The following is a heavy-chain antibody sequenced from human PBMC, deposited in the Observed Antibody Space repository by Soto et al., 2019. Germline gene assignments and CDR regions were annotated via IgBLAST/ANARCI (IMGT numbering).Heavy chain of an antibody. J-gene: IGHJ6*02. D-gene: IGHD3-3*01. Sequence: SETLSLTCTVSGGSISSGDHYWTWIRQPPGKGLEWIAYISHSGTTYYNPYLKSRALISIDTSENHFSLRLNSVTAADTAVYYCARVRAFLFGVVKVKGGVMDVWGQGTTVTVSS. V-gene: IGHV4-30-4*01. CDR1: GGSISSGDHY. CDR2: ISHSGTT. CDR3: ARVRAFLFGVVKVKGGVMDV.